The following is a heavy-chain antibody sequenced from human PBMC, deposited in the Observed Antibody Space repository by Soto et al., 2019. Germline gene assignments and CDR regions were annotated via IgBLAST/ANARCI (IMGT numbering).Heavy chain of an antibody. CDR3: ARVPVLRSFDWLFDYYYYMDF. V-gene: IGHV1-8*01. Sequence: ASVKVYCKASGYTYSRSAIRWVRQEKDQRPEWIGWIVVGSGNTGYAQKFQGRVTMTRNTSISTAYMELSSLRSEDTAVYYCARVPVLRSFDWLFDYYYYMDFWGKGTTVTVSS. J-gene: IGHJ6*03. CDR2: IVVGSGNT. CDR1: GYTYSRSA. D-gene: IGHD3-9*01.